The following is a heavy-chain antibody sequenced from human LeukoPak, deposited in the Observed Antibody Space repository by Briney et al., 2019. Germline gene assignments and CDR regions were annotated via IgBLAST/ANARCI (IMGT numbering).Heavy chain of an antibody. D-gene: IGHD6-13*01. J-gene: IGHJ4*02. CDR1: GFTFSSYG. CDR2: IRYDGSNK. V-gene: IGHV3-30*02. Sequence: GGSLRLSCAASGFTFSSYGMYWVRQAPGKGLEWVAFIRYDGSNKYYADSVKGRFTISRDNSKNTVYLQMNSLRSEDTAVYYCAKGTYSSSWYRFDLWGQGTLVTVSS. CDR3: AKGTYSSSWYRFDL.